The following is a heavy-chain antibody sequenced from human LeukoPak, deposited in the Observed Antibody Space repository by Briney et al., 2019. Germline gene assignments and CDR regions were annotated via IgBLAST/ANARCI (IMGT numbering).Heavy chain of an antibody. CDR2: ISSSSSYI. Sequence: GGSLRLSCAASGFTFSSYSMNWVRQAPGKGLEWVSSISSSSSYIYYADSVKGRFTISRDNAKNSLYLQMNSLRAEDTAVYYCAREGSLGELLDYWGQGTLVTVSS. CDR1: GFTFSSYS. D-gene: IGHD3-10*01. CDR3: AREGSLGELLDY. V-gene: IGHV3-21*01. J-gene: IGHJ4*02.